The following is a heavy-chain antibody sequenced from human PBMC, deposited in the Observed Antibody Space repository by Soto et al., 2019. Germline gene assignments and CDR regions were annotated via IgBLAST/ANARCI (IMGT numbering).Heavy chain of an antibody. Sequence: QVQLVQSGSEVKKPGSSVKVSCKASGGTFSSYAISWVRQAPGQGLEWMGGIIPIFGTANYAQKFQGRVTITADESTGTGYMELSRLRSEDTALYYCAGVLRGDYGGYYHLGIDVWGQGTTVNLSS. J-gene: IGHJ6*02. CDR2: IIPIFGTA. D-gene: IGHD4-17*01. V-gene: IGHV1-69*12. CDR3: AGVLRGDYGGYYHLGIDV. CDR1: GGTFSSYA.